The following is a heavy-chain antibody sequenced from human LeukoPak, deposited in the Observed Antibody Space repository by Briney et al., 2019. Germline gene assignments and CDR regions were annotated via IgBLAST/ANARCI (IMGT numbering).Heavy chain of an antibody. CDR2: INHRGST. CDR3: ARGLRGSSIAAPYYYYYYMDV. CDR1: GGSFSGYY. Sequence: SETLSLTCAVYGGSFSGYYWSWIRQPPGKGLEWIGEINHRGSTNYNPSLKSRVTISVDTSKNPFSLKLSSVTAADTAVYYCARGLRGSSIAAPYYYYYYMDVWGKGTTVTVSS. J-gene: IGHJ6*03. D-gene: IGHD6-6*01. V-gene: IGHV4-34*01.